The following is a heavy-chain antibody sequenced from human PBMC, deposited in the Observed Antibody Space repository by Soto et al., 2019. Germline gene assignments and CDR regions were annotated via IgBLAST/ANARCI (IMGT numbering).Heavy chain of an antibody. CDR3: AREPLVAFDF. V-gene: IGHV1-3*01. CDR2: INAGDGDT. D-gene: IGHD2-8*02. CDR1: GYPFVSQA. Sequence: QVELVQSGAEVKKPGASVKVSCKASGYPFVSQALHWVRQAPGQSLEWMGWINAGDGDTKYAQNFQGRVTITRDTSASTAYMELRSLTSEDTAVYYCAREPLVAFDFWGQGTLITVSS. J-gene: IGHJ4*01.